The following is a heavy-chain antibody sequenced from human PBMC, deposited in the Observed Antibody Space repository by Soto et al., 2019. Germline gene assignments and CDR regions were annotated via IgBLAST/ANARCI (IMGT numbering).Heavy chain of an antibody. D-gene: IGHD5-18*01. J-gene: IGHJ4*02. V-gene: IGHV3-33*03. CDR1: GFSFRSYG. CDR3: VVDTTGLLDY. CDR2: IWYDGNKK. Sequence: PGGSLRLSCAASGFSFRSYGMHWVRQAPGKGLEWVAVIWYDGNKKYYGDSVRGRFTISRDNYQNTLYLEMNSLRAEDTAVYYCVVDTTGLLDYWGQGTLVTVSS.